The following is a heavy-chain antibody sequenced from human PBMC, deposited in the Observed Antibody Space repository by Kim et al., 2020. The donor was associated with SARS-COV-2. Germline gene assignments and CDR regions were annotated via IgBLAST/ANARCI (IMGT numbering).Heavy chain of an antibody. Sequence: GGSLRLSCAASGFTFNSHDMSWFRQAPEKGLEWISYIAPSGATFYADSVKGRFTISGDTSKNTVSRQMNSLRAEDTAVYYCARGHVADWGQGTLVTVSS. D-gene: IGHD5-12*01. CDR1: GFTFNSHD. J-gene: IGHJ4*02. V-gene: IGHV3-23*01. CDR2: IAPSGAT. CDR3: ARGHVAD.